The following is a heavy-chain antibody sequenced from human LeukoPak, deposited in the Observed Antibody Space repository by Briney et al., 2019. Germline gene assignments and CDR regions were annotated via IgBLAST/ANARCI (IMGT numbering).Heavy chain of an antibody. V-gene: IGHV6-1*01. CDR1: GDSVTTNSGA. J-gene: IGHJ5*02. D-gene: IGHD4-11*01. CDR3: ARGGINYFDP. Sequence: SQTLSLTCAISGDSVTTNSGAWNWIRQSPSRGLEWLARTYYRSKWYYAYGASVKSRMTINPDTSKNQFSLHLNSVTPEDTAVYYCARGGINYFDPWGQGTLVTVSS. CDR2: TYYRSKWYY.